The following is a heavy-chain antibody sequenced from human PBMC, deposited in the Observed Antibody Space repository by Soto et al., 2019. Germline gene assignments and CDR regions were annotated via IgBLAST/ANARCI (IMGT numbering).Heavy chain of an antibody. Sequence: QLVESGGGLVQPGRSLRLSCAASGFTFDDYAMHWVRQAPGKGLEWVSGISWNSGSVGYADSVKGRFTISRDNAKNSLYLQMNSLRADDTALYYCAKDRYCSGGSCYSTFDYWGQGTLVTVSS. V-gene: IGHV3-9*01. CDR2: ISWNSGSV. J-gene: IGHJ4*02. CDR1: GFTFDDYA. D-gene: IGHD2-15*01. CDR3: AKDRYCSGGSCYSTFDY.